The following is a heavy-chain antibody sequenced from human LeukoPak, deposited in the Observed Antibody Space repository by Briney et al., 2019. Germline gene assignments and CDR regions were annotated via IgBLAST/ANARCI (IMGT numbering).Heavy chain of an antibody. D-gene: IGHD2-2*01. V-gene: IGHV4-38-2*02. CDR3: ARNGSSCSSTNCYGTQFEN. Sequence: PSKTLSLTCTVSGYSVTSGSYCGWIRQPPGRGLEWIGSIYHGGSSYYNPSLKSRFTISGDTSKNQFSLKLSSVPAADTAVYYCARNGSSCSSTNCYGTQFENWGQGAMVTVSS. CDR2: IYHGGSS. J-gene: IGHJ4*02. CDR1: GYSVTSGSY.